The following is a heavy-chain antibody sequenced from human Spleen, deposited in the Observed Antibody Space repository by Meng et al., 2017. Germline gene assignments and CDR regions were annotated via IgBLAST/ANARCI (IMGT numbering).Heavy chain of an antibody. CDR2: VSYSGNT. J-gene: IGHJ4*02. D-gene: IGHD3-3*01. CDR3: ARQIFGRYFDY. V-gene: IGHV4-61*01. CDR1: GGSVSSGSYY. Sequence: SETLSLTCTVSGGSVSSGSYYWSWIRQPPGKGLEWIGFVSYSGNTNYNPSLKSRVTISVDTSKNQFSLKLSSVTGADTAMYYCARQIFGRYFDYWGQGTLVTVSS.